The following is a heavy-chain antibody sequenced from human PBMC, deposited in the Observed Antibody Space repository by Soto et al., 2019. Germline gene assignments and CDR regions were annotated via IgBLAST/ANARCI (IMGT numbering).Heavy chain of an antibody. V-gene: IGHV3-7*01. Sequence: EVQLVESGEGLVQPGGSLRLSCAASGFTFNIYWMTWVRQAPGKGLEWVAKINQDGSVIYFVDSLKGRFTISRDNAKNSLYLQMNSLRAEDTAIYFCARIGYSSSSLDYWGQGTLVTVPS. CDR3: ARIGYSSSSLDY. D-gene: IGHD6-6*01. J-gene: IGHJ4*02. CDR2: INQDGSVI. CDR1: GFTFNIYW.